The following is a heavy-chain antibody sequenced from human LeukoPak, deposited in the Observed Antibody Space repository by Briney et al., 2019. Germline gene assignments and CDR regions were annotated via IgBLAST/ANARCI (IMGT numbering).Heavy chain of an antibody. CDR3: AKNGWLRSSGLWGDY. Sequence: GGSLRLSCAASGFTFRNYGIHWVRQAPAKGLEWVSVISDDGSNEYYVDSVKGRFTISRDNSKSTLYLQMNSLRAEDTAIYYCAKNGWLRSSGLWGDYWGQGALVTVSS. V-gene: IGHV3-30*18. J-gene: IGHJ4*02. CDR2: ISDDGSNE. CDR1: GFTFRNYG. D-gene: IGHD5-12*01.